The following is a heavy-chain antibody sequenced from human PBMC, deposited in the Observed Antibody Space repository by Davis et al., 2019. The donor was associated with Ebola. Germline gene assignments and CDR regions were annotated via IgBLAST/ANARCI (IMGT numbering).Heavy chain of an antibody. V-gene: IGHV3-21*01. D-gene: IGHD2-21*02. Sequence: GESLKISCAASGFTFSSNSMNWVRQAPGKGLEWVSFISSSSNYIYYADSVKGRFTVSRDNAKNSLYLQMNSLRAEDTAVYYCVRDPALVVTGGGWFFGLWGRGTLVTASS. CDR1: GFTFSSNS. CDR3: VRDPALVVTGGGWFFGL. CDR2: ISSSSNYI. J-gene: IGHJ2*01.